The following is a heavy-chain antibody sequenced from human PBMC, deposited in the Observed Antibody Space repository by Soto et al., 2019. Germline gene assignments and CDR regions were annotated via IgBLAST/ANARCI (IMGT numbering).Heavy chain of an antibody. CDR1: GGSISSYY. D-gene: IGHD3-10*01. J-gene: IGHJ5*02. Sequence: SETLSLTCTVSGGSISSYYWSWIRQPPGKGLEWIGYIYYSGSTNYNPSLKSRVTISVDTSKNQFSLKLTSVTAADTAVYYCARVLRGNSINWFDPWGQGTLVTVSS. CDR3: ARVLRGNSINWFDP. V-gene: IGHV4-59*01. CDR2: IYYSGST.